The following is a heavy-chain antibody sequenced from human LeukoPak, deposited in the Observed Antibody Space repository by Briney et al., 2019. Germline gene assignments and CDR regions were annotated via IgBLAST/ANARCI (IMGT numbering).Heavy chain of an antibody. CDR1: GFTFSSYE. CDR3: AREGYGGTSDAFDI. CDR2: ISATSNYI. Sequence: GGSLRLSCAASGFTFSSYEMNWVRQAPGKGLEWVSSISATSNYIYYADSVKGRFTISRDNAKNSLYLQMNSLRAEDTAVYYCAREGYGGTSDAFDIWGQGTMVTVSS. V-gene: IGHV3-21*01. J-gene: IGHJ3*02. D-gene: IGHD4-23*01.